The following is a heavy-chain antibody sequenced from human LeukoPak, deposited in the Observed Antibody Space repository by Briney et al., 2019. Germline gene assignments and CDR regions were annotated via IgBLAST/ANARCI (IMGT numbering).Heavy chain of an antibody. J-gene: IGHJ4*02. CDR3: ARARASGRSGFDY. CDR2: IKQDGSEK. CDR1: GFTFSDYW. V-gene: IGHV3-7*01. D-gene: IGHD2-15*01. Sequence: GGSLRLSCAASGFTFSDYWMSWVRQAPGKGLEWVANIKQDGSEKNYVDSVKGRFTISRDNAQNSLVLQMNSLRAEDTAVYYCARARASGRSGFDYWGQGTLVTVSS.